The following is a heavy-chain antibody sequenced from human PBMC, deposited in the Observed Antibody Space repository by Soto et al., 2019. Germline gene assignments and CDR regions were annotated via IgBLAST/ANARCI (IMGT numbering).Heavy chain of an antibody. Sequence: SGPTLVNPTQTLTLTCTFSGFSIATSGVGVGWIRQPPGKALEWLAFAYWDDDNRYNPSLKSRLTVAKDTSKTLVVLLMTNMDPMDTATYYCAHRRGGYNWDDGYFDYWGQGALVTVSS. CDR1: GFSIATSGVG. CDR2: AYWDDDN. CDR3: AHRRGGYNWDDGYFDY. J-gene: IGHJ4*02. V-gene: IGHV2-5*02. D-gene: IGHD1-20*01.